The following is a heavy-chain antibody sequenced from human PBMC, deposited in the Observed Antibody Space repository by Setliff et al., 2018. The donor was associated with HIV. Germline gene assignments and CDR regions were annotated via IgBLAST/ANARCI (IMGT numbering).Heavy chain of an antibody. V-gene: IGHV4-39*01. CDR1: GSTISSSNYY. Sequence: SETLSLTCSVSGSTISSSNYYWGWIRQPPGKGLEWIGSIHYTGGTHYNPSFKSRASFSLDTSKNQFSLRLGSVTAADTAMYYCARHPPYCSGGSCYRGKGYYFDYWGQGTLVTVSS. CDR3: ARHPPYCSGGSCYRGKGYYFDY. D-gene: IGHD2-15*01. CDR2: IHYTGGT. J-gene: IGHJ4*02.